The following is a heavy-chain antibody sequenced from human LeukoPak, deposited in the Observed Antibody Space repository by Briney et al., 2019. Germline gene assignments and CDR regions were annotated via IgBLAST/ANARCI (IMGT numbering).Heavy chain of an antibody. D-gene: IGHD3-10*01. CDR3: ARDPSLLWFGESHYYFDY. V-gene: IGHV3-33*01. CDR2: IRYDGSNK. Sequence: GGSLRLSCAASGFTFSSYGMHWVRQAPGKGLEWVAVIRYDGSNKYYADSVKGRFTISRDNSKNTLYLQMNSLRAEDTAVYYCARDPSLLWFGESHYYFDYWGQGTLVTVSS. J-gene: IGHJ4*02. CDR1: GFTFSSYG.